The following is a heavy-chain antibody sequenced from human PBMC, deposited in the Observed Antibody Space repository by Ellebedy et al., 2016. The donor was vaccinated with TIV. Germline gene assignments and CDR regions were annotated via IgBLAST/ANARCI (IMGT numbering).Heavy chain of an antibody. V-gene: IGHV3-53*01. J-gene: IGHJ3*02. CDR1: GFTVSSNY. CDR3: ARALGSWAWRSSASCPIPPFAFDI. CDR2: IFSDGAT. Sequence: GGSLRLXXAASGFTVSSNYMTWVRQAPGKGLEWVSVIFSDGATYYDDSVRGRFTISRDNSKNTLYLQMNSLRAEDTAIYYCARALGSWAWRSSASCPIPPFAFDIWGQGTMVTVSS. D-gene: IGHD2-2*02.